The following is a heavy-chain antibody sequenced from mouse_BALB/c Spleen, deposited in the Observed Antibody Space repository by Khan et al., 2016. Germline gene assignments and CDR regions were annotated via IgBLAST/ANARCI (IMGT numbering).Heavy chain of an antibody. J-gene: IGHJ2*01. Sequence: VQLQQPGPELAKPGASVKISCKASGYTFTDYNMHWVKQSHGKSLEWIGYIYPYNGGTGYNQKFKSKATLTVDNSSSTAYMELRSLTSEDSAVYYCARDGNWAFDCWGQGTTLTVTS. CDR1: GYTFTDYN. CDR2: IYPYNGGT. CDR3: ARDGNWAFDC. V-gene: IGHV1S29*02. D-gene: IGHD2-1*01.